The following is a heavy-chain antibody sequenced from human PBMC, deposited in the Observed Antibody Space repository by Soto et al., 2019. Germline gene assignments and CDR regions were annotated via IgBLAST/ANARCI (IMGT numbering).Heavy chain of an antibody. CDR2: IYYSGST. Sequence: SETLSLTCTVSGGSISSYYWSWIRQPPVKGLEWIGYIYYSGSTNYNPSLKSRVTISVDTSKNQFSLKLSSVTAADTAVYYCARVSRGYSGYVDWFDPWGQGTLVTVSS. J-gene: IGHJ5*02. CDR1: GGSISSYY. CDR3: ARVSRGYSGYVDWFDP. D-gene: IGHD5-12*01. V-gene: IGHV4-59*01.